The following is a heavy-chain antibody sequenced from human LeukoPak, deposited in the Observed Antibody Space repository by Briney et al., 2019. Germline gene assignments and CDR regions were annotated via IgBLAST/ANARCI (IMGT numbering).Heavy chain of an antibody. CDR3: ARVDWFDR. Sequence: PSETLSLTCAEYGGSFSGYYWSCIRHPPGEGVEWIGGINHSGSTNYNPSLKSRVTISVDKSKNQFSMKLSSVTAADTAVYYCARVDWFDRWGQGTLVTVSS. V-gene: IGHV4-34*01. CDR1: GGSFSGYY. J-gene: IGHJ5*02. CDR2: INHSGST.